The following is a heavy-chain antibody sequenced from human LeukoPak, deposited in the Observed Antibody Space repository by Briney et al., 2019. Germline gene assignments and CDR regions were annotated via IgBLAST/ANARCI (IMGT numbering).Heavy chain of an antibody. Sequence: SETLSLTCTVSGGSISSYCWSWIRQPPGKGLEWIGYIFYSGSSNHNPSLKSRVTISVDTSKNQFSLKLSSVTAADTAVYYCARDHGNYYYFDSWGQGTLVTVSS. J-gene: IGHJ4*02. CDR3: ARDHGNYYYFDS. CDR2: IFYSGSS. V-gene: IGHV4-59*01. CDR1: GGSISSYC. D-gene: IGHD1-26*01.